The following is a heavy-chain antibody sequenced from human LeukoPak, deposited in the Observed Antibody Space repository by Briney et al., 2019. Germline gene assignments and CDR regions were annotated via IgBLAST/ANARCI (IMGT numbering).Heavy chain of an antibody. V-gene: IGHV4-34*01. CDR2: INHSGST. CDR3: ASLAAAADRRSPWYFDL. D-gene: IGHD6-13*01. Sequence: SETLSLTCAVYGGSFSGYYWSWIRQPPGKGLEWIGEINHSGSTNYNPSLKSRVTISVDTSKNQFSLKLSSVTAADTAVYYCASLAAAADRRSPWYFDLWGRGTLVTVSS. J-gene: IGHJ2*01. CDR1: GGSFSGYY.